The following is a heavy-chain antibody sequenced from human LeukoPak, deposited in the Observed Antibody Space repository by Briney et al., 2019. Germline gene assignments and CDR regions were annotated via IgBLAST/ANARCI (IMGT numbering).Heavy chain of an antibody. CDR3: ATLYDLAY. J-gene: IGHJ4*02. V-gene: IGHV3-64D*06. CDR2: ISSNGGST. D-gene: IGHD5/OR15-5a*01. CDR1: GFTFSSYA. Sequence: GGSLRLSCSASGFTFSSYAMHWVRQAPGKGVEYVSAISSNGGSTYYADSVKGRFTISRDNSKNTLYLQMSSLRAEDTAVYYCATLYDLAYWGQGTLVTVSS.